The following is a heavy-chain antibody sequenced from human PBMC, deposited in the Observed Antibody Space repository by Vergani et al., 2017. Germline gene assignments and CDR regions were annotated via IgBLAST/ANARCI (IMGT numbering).Heavy chain of an antibody. CDR2: ISSSGSTI. Sequence: EVQLVESGGGMVKPGGSLRLSCAASGFTFSSYEMNWVRQAPGKGLEWVSYISSSGSTIYYADSVKGRFTISRDNAKNSLYLQMNSLRAEDTAVYYCARVPYSGSYHGDYDYWGQGTLVTVSS. CDR1: GFTFSSYE. J-gene: IGHJ4*02. V-gene: IGHV3-48*03. CDR3: ARVPYSGSYHGDYDY. D-gene: IGHD1-26*01.